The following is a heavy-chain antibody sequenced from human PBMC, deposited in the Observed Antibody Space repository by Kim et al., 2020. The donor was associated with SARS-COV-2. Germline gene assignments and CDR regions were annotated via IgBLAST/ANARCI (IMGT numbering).Heavy chain of an antibody. J-gene: IGHJ6*02. Sequence: GGSLRLSCTASGFTFGDYAMSWFRQAPGKGLEWVGFIRSKAYGGTTEYAASVKGRFTISRDDSKSIAYLQMNSLKTEDTAVYYCTRAEREMATMEYYYYGMDVWGQGTTVTVSS. V-gene: IGHV3-49*03. D-gene: IGHD5-12*01. CDR1: GFTFGDYA. CDR3: TRAEREMATMEYYYYGMDV. CDR2: IRSKAYGGTT.